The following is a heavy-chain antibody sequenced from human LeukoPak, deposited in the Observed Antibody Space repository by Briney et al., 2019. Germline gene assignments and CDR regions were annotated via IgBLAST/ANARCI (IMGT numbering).Heavy chain of an antibody. CDR1: GGSISSYY. CDR3: AGHHPRNTVDF. CDR2: IYYSGST. J-gene: IGHJ4*02. V-gene: IGHV4-59*08. D-gene: IGHD2/OR15-2a*01. Sequence: KASETLSLTCTGSGGSISSYYWSWIRQPPGKGLEWIGYIYYSGSTNYNPSLKSRVTISVDTSKNQFSLKLSSVTAADTAVYYCAGHHPRNTVDFWGQGTLVTVPS.